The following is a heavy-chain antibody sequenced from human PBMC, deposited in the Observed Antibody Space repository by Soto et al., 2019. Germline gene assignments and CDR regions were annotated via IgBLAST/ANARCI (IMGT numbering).Heavy chain of an antibody. CDR2: VYYSGST. V-gene: IGHV4-59*01. CDR1: GGSISSYY. J-gene: IGHJ6*02. Sequence: QVQLQESGPGLVKPSETLSLTCTVSGGSISSYYWRWIRQPPGKGLEWIGYVYYSGSTNYKPSLKSRVTISVDTSKNQFYLKLSSVTAADTAVYYCAREGFWSGSMNYYYYGMDVWGQGTTVTVSS. CDR3: AREGFWSGSMNYYYYGMDV. D-gene: IGHD3-3*01.